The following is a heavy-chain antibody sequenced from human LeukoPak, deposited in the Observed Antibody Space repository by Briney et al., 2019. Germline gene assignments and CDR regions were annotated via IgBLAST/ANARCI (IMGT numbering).Heavy chain of an antibody. CDR1: GYTFTSYG. Sequence: ASVKVSCKASGYTFTSYGISWVRQAPGQGLEWMGWISAYNGNTNYAQKLQGRVTMTTDTSTSTANMELRSLRSDDTAVYYCARDKPYYYDSSGYSGDYWGQGTLVTVSS. V-gene: IGHV1-18*01. CDR2: ISAYNGNT. D-gene: IGHD3-22*01. J-gene: IGHJ4*02. CDR3: ARDKPYYYDSSGYSGDY.